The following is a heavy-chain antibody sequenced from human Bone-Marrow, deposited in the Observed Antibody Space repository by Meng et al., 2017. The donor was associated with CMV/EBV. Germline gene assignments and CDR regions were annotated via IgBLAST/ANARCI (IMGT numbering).Heavy chain of an antibody. CDR2: IIPILSVT. D-gene: IGHD1-26*01. CDR3: VVGPTFDY. Sequence: QVQLVQSGAEVKRPGPSVKVSCRASGDTFSTYTINWVRQAPGQGLEWMGGIIPILSVTNHARKLQGRVTFTADKSTSTAYMELASLRSEDTAVYYCVVGPTFDYWGQGTLVTVSS. CDR1: GDTFSTYT. V-gene: IGHV1-69*02. J-gene: IGHJ4*02.